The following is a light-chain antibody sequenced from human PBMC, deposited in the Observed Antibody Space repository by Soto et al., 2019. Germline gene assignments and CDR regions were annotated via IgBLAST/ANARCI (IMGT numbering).Light chain of an antibody. V-gene: IGKV3-20*01. Sequence: EIALKHSPATLSTSAGNRATLSFRASQSVGSSYLVWYQQKPGQTPRLLIYGASSRATGIPDRFSGSGSGTDFTLTISRLEPEDFAVYYCQQYCRSPKFAQGTRLEI. CDR2: GAS. J-gene: IGKJ5*01. CDR1: QSVGSSY. CDR3: QQYCRSPK.